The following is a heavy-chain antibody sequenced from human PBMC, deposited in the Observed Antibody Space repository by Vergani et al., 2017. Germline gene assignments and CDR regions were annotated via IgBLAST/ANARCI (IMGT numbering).Heavy chain of an antibody. CDR3: ARDNEDTAMETDMSWGVDP. D-gene: IGHD5-18*01. V-gene: IGHV1-18*04. Sequence: QVQLVQSGAEVKKPGASVKVSCKASGYTFTSYGISWVRQAPGQGLEWMGWISAYNGNTNYAQKLQGRVTMTTDTSTSTAYMELRSLRSDDTAVYYCARDNEDTAMETDMSWGVDPWGQGTLVTVSS. CDR2: ISAYNGNT. CDR1: GYTFTSYG. J-gene: IGHJ5*02.